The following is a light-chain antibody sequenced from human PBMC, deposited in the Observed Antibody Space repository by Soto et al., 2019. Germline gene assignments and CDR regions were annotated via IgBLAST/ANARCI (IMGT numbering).Light chain of an antibody. Sequence: DRQMTQSASSLSASIGDRVIITCQASQDVSHHLNWYQQKSGSAPKLLIYEASNLETGVPSRFSGSGTGTDFSLSIAGMQPKDIGTYFCQQFHDFPLTVGPGTKVDFK. CDR2: EAS. V-gene: IGKV1-33*01. CDR3: QQFHDFPLT. J-gene: IGKJ3*01. CDR1: QDVSHH.